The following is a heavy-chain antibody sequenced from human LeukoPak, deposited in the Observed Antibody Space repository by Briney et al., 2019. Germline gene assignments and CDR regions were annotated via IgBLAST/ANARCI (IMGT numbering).Heavy chain of an antibody. D-gene: IGHD6-19*01. J-gene: IGHJ4*02. CDR2: IEKDGSNK. CDR1: GFTFKTYG. CDR3: AKDLEQWPAVPEY. V-gene: IGHV3-30*02. Sequence: GGSLRLSCAASGFTFKTYGMHWVRQAPGKGLDWVAFIEKDGSNKYYADSVKGRFTVSRDNSKNRLYLQMNSLRPEETALYYCAKDLEQWPAVPEYWGQGTLVIVSS.